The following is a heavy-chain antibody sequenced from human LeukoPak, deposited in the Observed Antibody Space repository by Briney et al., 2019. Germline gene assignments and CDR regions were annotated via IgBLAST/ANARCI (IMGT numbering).Heavy chain of an antibody. V-gene: IGHV3-33*06. Sequence: GGSLRLSCAASGFTFRSYGMHWVRQAPGKGLEWVAVIWYDGSNKYYADSVKGRFTISRDNSKNTLYLQMNSLRDEDTAVYYCAKHRFESGGYHSTDWGQGTLVTVSS. CDR1: GFTFRSYG. CDR2: IWYDGSNK. J-gene: IGHJ4*02. D-gene: IGHD3-22*01. CDR3: AKHRFESGGYHSTD.